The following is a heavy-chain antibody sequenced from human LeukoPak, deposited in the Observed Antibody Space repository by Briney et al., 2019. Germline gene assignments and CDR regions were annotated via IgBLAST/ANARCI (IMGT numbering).Heavy chain of an antibody. V-gene: IGHV1-24*01. CDR1: GYTLTELS. CDR3: ATDLGETFDY. CDR2: FDPEDGET. Sequence: GAAVKVSCKVSGYTLTELSMKWVRQAPGKGLERMGGFDPEDGETIYAQKFQGRVTMTEDTSTDTAYMELSSLRSEDTAVYYCATDLGETFDYWGQGTLVTVSS. J-gene: IGHJ4*02. D-gene: IGHD1-26*01.